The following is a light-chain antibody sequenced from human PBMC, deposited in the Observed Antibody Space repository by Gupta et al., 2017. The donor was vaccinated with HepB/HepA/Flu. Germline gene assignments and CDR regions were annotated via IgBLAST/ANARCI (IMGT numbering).Light chain of an antibody. Sequence: AIQLTQSPSSLSASVGDRVTITCRASQRISSDLAWYQQKPGKAPKLLIYDASRVESGVPSRFSGSGSGTDFTLTISSLQPEDFATYYCQQSNNSPLTFGRGTKVEIK. V-gene: IGKV1D-13*01. J-gene: IGKJ4*01. CDR1: QRISSD. CDR3: QQSNNSPLT. CDR2: DAS.